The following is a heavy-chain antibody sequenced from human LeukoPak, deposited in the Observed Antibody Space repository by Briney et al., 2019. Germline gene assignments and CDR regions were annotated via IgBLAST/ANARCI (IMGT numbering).Heavy chain of an antibody. V-gene: IGHV3-74*01. CDR3: VGDGGGTTPYDC. J-gene: IGHJ4*02. Sequence: GGSLRLSCAASGFTLSDYWMNWVRQAPGKGPVWVSHISPDGRNIAYADSVKGRFTISRDSAKNTSYLQMNSLRVGDTAVYYCVGDGGGTTPYDCWGQGTLVTVSS. D-gene: IGHD1-7*01. CDR2: ISPDGRNI. CDR1: GFTLSDYW.